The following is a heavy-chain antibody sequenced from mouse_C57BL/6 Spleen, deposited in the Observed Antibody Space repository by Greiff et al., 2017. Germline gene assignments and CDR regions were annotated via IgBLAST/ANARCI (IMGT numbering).Heavy chain of an antibody. Sequence: VQLQQSGAELVRPGASVTLSCKASGYTFTDYEMHWVKQTPVHGLEWIGAIDPETGGTAYNQKFKGKAILTADKSSSTAYMELRSLTSEDSAVYYCTREPHSYYGNWVYFDYWGQGTTLTVSS. D-gene: IGHD2-10*01. CDR2: IDPETGGT. CDR1: GYTFTDYE. V-gene: IGHV1-15*01. CDR3: TREPHSYYGNWVYFDY. J-gene: IGHJ2*01.